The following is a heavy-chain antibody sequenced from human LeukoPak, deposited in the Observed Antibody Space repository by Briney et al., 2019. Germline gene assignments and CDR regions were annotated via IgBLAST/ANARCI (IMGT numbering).Heavy chain of an antibody. D-gene: IGHD6-13*01. CDR2: MNPNSGNT. CDR3: ARRTIAAAGSDFGY. CDR1: GYTFTSYD. Sequence: GASVKVSCKASGYTFTSYDINWVRQATGQGLEWMGWMNPNSGNTGYAQKFQGRVTMTRNTSISTAYMELSSLRSEDTAVYYCARRTIAAAGSDFGYWGQGTLVTVSS. J-gene: IGHJ4*02. V-gene: IGHV1-8*01.